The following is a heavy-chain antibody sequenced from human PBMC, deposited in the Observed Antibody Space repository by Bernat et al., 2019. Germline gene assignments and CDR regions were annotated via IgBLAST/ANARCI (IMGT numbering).Heavy chain of an antibody. CDR2: IWRDGTNK. V-gene: IGHV3-33*01. J-gene: IGHJ4*02. CDR1: GFSFSSDG. D-gene: IGHD1-7*01. CDR3: GRGGNIWNYRAGVDY. Sequence: QVHLVESGGGVVQPGRSLRLSCAASGFSFSSDGMHWVRQAPGKGLEWVAVIWRDGTNKDYADSVKGRFTIPRDKSKNTLDLEMNSPRIEDTALYDCGRGGNIWNYRAGVDYWGQGTLGTVSS.